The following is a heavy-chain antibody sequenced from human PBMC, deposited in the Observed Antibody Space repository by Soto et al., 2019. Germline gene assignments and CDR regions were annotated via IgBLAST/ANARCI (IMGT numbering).Heavy chain of an antibody. CDR3: ARGGAAAHYSYCGMDV. CDR1: GFTFSTYW. J-gene: IGHJ6*02. V-gene: IGHV3-7*01. Sequence: PGGSLRLSCAASGFTFSTYWMSWVRQAPGKGLEWVANIKQDGSEKYYVDSVEGRFTISRDNAKNSLYLQMNSLRVEDTAVYYCARGGAAAHYSYCGMDVWGQGTTVTLSS. D-gene: IGHD6-13*01. CDR2: IKQDGSEK.